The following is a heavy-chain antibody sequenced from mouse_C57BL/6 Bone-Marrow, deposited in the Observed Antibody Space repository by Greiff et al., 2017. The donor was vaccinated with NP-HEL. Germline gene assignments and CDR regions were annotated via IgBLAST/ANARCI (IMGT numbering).Heavy chain of an antibody. CDR1: GFNIKDAY. CDR3: TTGGSSPYAMDY. CDR2: IDPENGDT. D-gene: IGHD1-1*01. V-gene: IGHV14-4*01. Sequence: VQLQQSGAELVRPGASVKLSCTVSGFNIKDAYMHWVKQRPEQGLEWIGWIDPENGDTEYASKFQGKATITADTSSNTAYLQRSSLTSEDTAVYYCTTGGSSPYAMDYWGQGTSVTVSS. J-gene: IGHJ4*01.